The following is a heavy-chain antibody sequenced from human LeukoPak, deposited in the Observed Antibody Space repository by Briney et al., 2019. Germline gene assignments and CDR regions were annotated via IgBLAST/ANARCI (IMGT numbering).Heavy chain of an antibody. V-gene: IGHV1-8*01. CDR1: GYTFTSYD. CDR2: MNSNSGNT. D-gene: IGHD2-15*01. Sequence: ASVKVSCKASGYTFTSYDINWVRQATGQGLEWMGWMNSNSGNTGYAQKFQARVTFTRITSMSTAYMELRSLRSEDTAVYYCARVNRYCSGGSCYWFDPWGQGTLVTVSS. J-gene: IGHJ5*02. CDR3: ARVNRYCSGGSCYWFDP.